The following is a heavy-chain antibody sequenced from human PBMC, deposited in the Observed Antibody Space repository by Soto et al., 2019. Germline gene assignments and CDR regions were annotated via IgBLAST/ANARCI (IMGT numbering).Heavy chain of an antibody. CDR3: ARAPMSPL. CDR2: TYSGGNT. CDR1: GFTVYNNY. V-gene: IGHV3-53*02. J-gene: IGHJ4*02. Sequence: EVQLVETGGGLIQPGGSLRLSCAASGFTVYNNYMNWVRQAPGKGLECVSVTYSGGNTFYADSVRGRFTISRDSSKNTLYLQMNSLKDEDTAIYYCARAPMSPLWGQGTLVTVSS. D-gene: IGHD3-22*01.